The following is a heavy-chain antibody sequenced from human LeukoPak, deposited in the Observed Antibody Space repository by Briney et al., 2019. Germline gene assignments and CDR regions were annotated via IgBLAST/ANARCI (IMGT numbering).Heavy chain of an antibody. CDR1: GGSISGYF. CDR3: AREPTSGREPTSGRPLDY. Sequence: SETLSLTCTVSGGSISGYFWSWIRQPAGKGLEWIGRIHSSGSNNYNPSLKSRVTMSLDTSKNHLPLNLSSVTAADTAVYYCAREPTSGREPTSGRPLDYWGQGTLVTVSS. D-gene: IGHD5-12*01. V-gene: IGHV4-4*07. CDR2: IHSSGSN. J-gene: IGHJ4*02.